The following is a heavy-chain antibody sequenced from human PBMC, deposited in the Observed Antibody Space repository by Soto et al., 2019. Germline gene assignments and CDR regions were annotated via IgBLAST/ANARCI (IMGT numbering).Heavy chain of an antibody. D-gene: IGHD3-22*01. CDR1: GGDFITYG. V-gene: IGHV1-69*01. J-gene: IGHJ1*01. CDR3: VRYGYDDGLGYHSESDY. Sequence: QVQLVQSGAEVNKPGSSVKVSCKASGGDFITYGISWVRQAPGQGLEWMGGIIPIFRSANYAQKFQGRVTIAADESTTKAYMELNTLTFEDTAVCYCVRYGYDDGLGYHSESDYWGQGTLVPVSS. CDR2: IIPIFRSA.